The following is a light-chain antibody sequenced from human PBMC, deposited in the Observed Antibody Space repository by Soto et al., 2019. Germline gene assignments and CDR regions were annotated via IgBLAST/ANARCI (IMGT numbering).Light chain of an antibody. CDR2: KAS. Sequence: EDRVTITFRASQTISSWLAWYQQKPGRAPKLLVYKASSLESGVPSRFSGSGSGTEFTLTISSLQPDDFATYYCQQYDSYSITFGQGTRLEIK. V-gene: IGKV1-5*03. J-gene: IGKJ5*01. CDR3: QQYDSYSIT. CDR1: QTISSW.